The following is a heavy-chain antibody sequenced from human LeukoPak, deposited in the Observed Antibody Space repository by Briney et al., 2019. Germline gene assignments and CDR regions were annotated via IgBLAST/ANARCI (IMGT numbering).Heavy chain of an antibody. D-gene: IGHD1-26*01. V-gene: IGHV3-23*01. CDR1: GFPFSSYA. CDR2: ISGSGGST. CDR3: AKSPEGKLGAEDY. Sequence: PGGSLELPLEALGFPFSSYAMSGVPRPPGKGLDGVSAISGSGGSTYYADSVKGRFTISRDNSKNTLYLQMNSLRAEDTAVYYCAKSPEGKLGAEDYWGQGTLVTVSS. J-gene: IGHJ4*02.